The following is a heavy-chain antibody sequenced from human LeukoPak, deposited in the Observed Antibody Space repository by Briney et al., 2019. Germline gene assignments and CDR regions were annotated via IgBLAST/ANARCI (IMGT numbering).Heavy chain of an antibody. V-gene: IGHV3-30-3*01. Sequence: GTSLRLSCAASGFTFSSFTVHWVRQAPGKGLEWVALISSDGSNKYYADSVKGRFTISRDNAKNSLYLQMNSLRAEDTAIYYCTRVGYIDEGIDYWGQGTLVTVSS. J-gene: IGHJ4*02. CDR1: GFTFSSFT. D-gene: IGHD5-24*01. CDR3: TRVGYIDEGIDY. CDR2: ISSDGSNK.